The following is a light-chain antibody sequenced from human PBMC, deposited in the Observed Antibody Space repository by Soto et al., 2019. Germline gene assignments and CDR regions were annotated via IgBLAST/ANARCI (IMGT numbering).Light chain of an antibody. Sequence: QSVLTQPASLSGSPGQSITISCTGTSTDIGSYNYVSWYQQHPGKAPKLMIFDVSYRPSGISDRFSGSKSGNTASLTISGLQPEDEADYYCSSYGASSTLVGGGTKLTVL. CDR2: DVS. CDR1: STDIGSYNY. V-gene: IGLV2-14*03. J-gene: IGLJ2*01. CDR3: SSYGASSTL.